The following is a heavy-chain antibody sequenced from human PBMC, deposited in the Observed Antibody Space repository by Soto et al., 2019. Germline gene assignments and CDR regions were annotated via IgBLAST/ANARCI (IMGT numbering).Heavy chain of an antibody. J-gene: IGHJ5*02. D-gene: IGHD2-2*01. CDR1: GFTFTSSA. Sequence: SVKVSFKASGFTFTSSAVQWVRQARGQRLEWIGWIVVGSGNTNYAQKFQERVTITRDMSTSTAYMELSSLRSEDTAVYYCAARPYCSSTSCFRSWFDPWGQGTLVTVSS. CDR3: AARPYCSSTSCFRSWFDP. V-gene: IGHV1-58*01. CDR2: IVVGSGNT.